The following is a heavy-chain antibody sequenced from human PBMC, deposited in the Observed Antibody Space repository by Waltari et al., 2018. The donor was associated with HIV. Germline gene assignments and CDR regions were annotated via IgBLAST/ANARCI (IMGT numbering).Heavy chain of an antibody. CDR3: ARDLISGIMPRSYYYGLDV. D-gene: IGHD2-2*01. CDR2: ISHDGSNT. Sequence: QGQMVESGGGVVQPGRSLRLSCADSGFTSSSNAANWVRPAPGKGLEWVALISHDGSNTYYADSVKGRFVISRDNSKNTLDLQMNSLTIEDTAVYYCARDLISGIMPRSYYYGLDVWGQGTTVTVSS. CDR1: GFTSSSNA. V-gene: IGHV3-30*09. J-gene: IGHJ6*02.